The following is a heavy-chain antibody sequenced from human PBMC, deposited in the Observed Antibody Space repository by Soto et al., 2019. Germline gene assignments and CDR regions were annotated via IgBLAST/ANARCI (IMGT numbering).Heavy chain of an antibody. CDR1: RFTFTYAW. CDR2: IKSKTDGGTT. V-gene: IGHV3-15*01. D-gene: IGHD2-15*01. Sequence: PGGSLRLSCGASRFTFTYAWMNWVRQAPGKGLEWVGRIKSKTDGGTTDYAAPVKGRFTISRDDSKNTVYLQMNSLKTEDTGVYYCTTCSGGSCYADYYGMDVWGQGTKVTVSS. J-gene: IGHJ6*02. CDR3: TTCSGGSCYADYYGMDV.